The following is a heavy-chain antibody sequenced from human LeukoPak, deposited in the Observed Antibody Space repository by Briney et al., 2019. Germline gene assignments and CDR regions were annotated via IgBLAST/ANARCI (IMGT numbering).Heavy chain of an antibody. J-gene: IGHJ5*02. V-gene: IGHV1-8*01. CDR1: GYTFTTYD. D-gene: IGHD6-13*01. Sequence: GASVKVSCKASGYTFTTYDINWVRQATGQGLEWMGWMNPNSGHTGYAQKFQGRVTMTRNTSITTAYMELSSLRSEDTALYYCTRGRGIAAVRWFDPWGQGTLVTVSS. CDR3: TRGRGIAAVRWFDP. CDR2: MNPNSGHT.